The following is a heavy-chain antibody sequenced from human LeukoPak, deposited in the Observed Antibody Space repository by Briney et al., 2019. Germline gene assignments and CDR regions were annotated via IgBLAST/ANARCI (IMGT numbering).Heavy chain of an antibody. CDR2: ISAYNGNT. J-gene: IGHJ6*02. V-gene: IGHV1-18*01. CDR3: AXXXXXXXXXXXXSWTSYYYGMDV. Sequence: VASVKVSCKASGYTFTSYGISWVRQAPGQGLEWMGWISAYNGNTNYAQKLQGRVTMTTDTSTSTAYMELRSLRSDDTAVYYCAXXXXXXXXXXXXSWTSYYYGMDVWGQGTTVTVSS. CDR1: GYTFTSYG. D-gene: IGHD6-13*01.